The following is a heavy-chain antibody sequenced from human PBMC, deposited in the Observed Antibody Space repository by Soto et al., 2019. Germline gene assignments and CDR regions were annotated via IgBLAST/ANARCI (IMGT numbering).Heavy chain of an antibody. J-gene: IGHJ4*02. Sequence: VASVKVSCKTSGYTFTSYGISWVRQAPGQGPEWMGWITTDKGKTTYAQKFQGRVTMTTDTSTSTAYMEMRSLRSDDTAVYYCATRSPAFDYWGQGTLVTVSS. CDR3: ATRSPAFDY. V-gene: IGHV1-18*01. CDR1: GYTFTSYG. CDR2: ITTDKGKT.